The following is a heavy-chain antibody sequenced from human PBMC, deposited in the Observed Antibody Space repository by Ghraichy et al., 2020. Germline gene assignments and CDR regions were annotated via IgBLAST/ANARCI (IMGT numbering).Heavy chain of an antibody. D-gene: IGHD3-22*01. V-gene: IGHV3-7*01. CDR3: ATSINTYYYDSTGYYPLFDY. CDR1: GFTFSNYW. CDR2: IKFDGSVK. J-gene: IGHJ4*02. Sequence: GGSLRLSCVASGFTFSNYWMNWVRQIPGKGLEWVANIKFDGSVKQSVDSVKGRFTISRDNAKNSLYLQMNSLRAEDTAVYYCATSINTYYYDSTGYYPLFDYWGQSTLVTVSS.